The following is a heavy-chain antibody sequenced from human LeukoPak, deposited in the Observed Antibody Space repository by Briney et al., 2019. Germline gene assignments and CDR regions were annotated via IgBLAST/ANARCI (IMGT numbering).Heavy chain of an antibody. CDR3: ARVADYYDSSGYYDY. Sequence: PSETLSLTCSVSGESTRSYYWSWIRQPAGKGLEWIGRIYTSGSTNYNPSLKSRVTISVDTSKNQFSLKLSSVTAADTAVYYCARVADYYDSSGYYDYWGQGTLVTVSS. D-gene: IGHD3-22*01. V-gene: IGHV4-4*07. CDR1: GESTRSYY. CDR2: IYTSGST. J-gene: IGHJ4*02.